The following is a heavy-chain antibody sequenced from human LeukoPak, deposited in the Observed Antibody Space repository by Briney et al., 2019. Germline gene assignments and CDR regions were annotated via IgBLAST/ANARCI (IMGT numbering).Heavy chain of an antibody. V-gene: IGHV4-61*02. CDR1: GGSISSGSYY. D-gene: IGHD5-18*01. Sequence: SQTLSLTCTVSGGSISSGSYYWSWIRQPAGKGLEWTGRIYTSGSTNYNPSLKSRVTISVDTSKNQFSLKLSSVTAADTAVYYCARDSEWLWLRYWGQGTLVTVSS. CDR2: IYTSGST. J-gene: IGHJ4*02. CDR3: ARDSEWLWLRY.